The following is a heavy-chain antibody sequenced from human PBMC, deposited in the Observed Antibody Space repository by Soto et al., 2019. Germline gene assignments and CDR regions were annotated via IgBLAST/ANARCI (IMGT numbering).Heavy chain of an antibody. D-gene: IGHD2-21*02. CDR2: IYHSGTT. Sequence: QLQLQESGPGLVKPSETLSLTCTVSGGSISSSNYYWGWIRQPPGKVLEWIASIYHSGTTDYSPSSKRRVTMSVDTSTNQFTLKLSSVTAADTAVYYCARHNGIAVVPDIRGYCQRWGQGTLGTVSS. CDR3: ARHNGIAVVPDIRGYCQR. J-gene: IGHJ1*01. V-gene: IGHV4-39*01. CDR1: GGSISSSNYY.